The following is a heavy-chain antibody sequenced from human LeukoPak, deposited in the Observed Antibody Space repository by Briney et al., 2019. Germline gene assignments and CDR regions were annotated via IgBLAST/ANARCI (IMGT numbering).Heavy chain of an antibody. CDR2: IIPIFGTA. Sequence: SVKVSCKASGDTFSSYAISWVRQAPGQGLEWMGGIIPIFGTANYAQKFQGRVTITADESTSTAYMELSSLGSEGTAVYYCARDYHKYCSGGSCHANWGQGTLVTVSS. CDR3: ARDYHKYCSGGSCHAN. J-gene: IGHJ4*02. D-gene: IGHD2-15*01. CDR1: GDTFSSYA. V-gene: IGHV1-69*13.